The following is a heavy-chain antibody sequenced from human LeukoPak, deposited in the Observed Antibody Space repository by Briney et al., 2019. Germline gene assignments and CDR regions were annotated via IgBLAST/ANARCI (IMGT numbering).Heavy chain of an antibody. Sequence: SETLSLTCAVSGGSIRNDYWRWVRQPPGKGLEWIAYINYSGSTNYNPSLESRVTISVDTSKNLFSLKFTSVTAADTAVYYCARHRPGERRFETWGQGTLVTVSS. D-gene: IGHD3-16*01. CDR3: ARHRPGERRFET. CDR2: INYSGST. J-gene: IGHJ5*02. CDR1: GGSIRNDY. V-gene: IGHV4-59*08.